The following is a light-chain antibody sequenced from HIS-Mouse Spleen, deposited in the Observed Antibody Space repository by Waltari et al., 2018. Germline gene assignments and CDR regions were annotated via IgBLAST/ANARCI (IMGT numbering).Light chain of an antibody. CDR2: AAS. V-gene: IGKV1-8*01. CDR1: QGISSY. J-gene: IGKJ2*01. Sequence: AIRMTQSPSSLSASTGDRVTITCRASQGISSYLAWYQQKPGKAPKLLIYAASTLQSGVPSRFSGSGSGTDFTLTISCLQSEDFATYYCQQYYSYPPTFVQGTKLEIK. CDR3: QQYYSYPPT.